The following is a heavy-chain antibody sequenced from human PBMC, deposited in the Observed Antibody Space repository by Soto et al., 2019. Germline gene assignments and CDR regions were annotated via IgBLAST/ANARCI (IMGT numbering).Heavy chain of an antibody. CDR3: ARDGCSGGSCYSRYGYYYMDV. CDR2: IYSGGST. J-gene: IGHJ6*03. CDR1: GFTVSSNY. D-gene: IGHD2-15*01. Sequence: GGSLRLSCAASGFTVSSNYMSWVRQAPGKGLEWVSVIYSGGSTYYADSVKGRFTISRHNSKNTLYLQMNSLRAEDTAVYYCARDGCSGGSCYSRYGYYYMDVWGKGTTVTVSS. V-gene: IGHV3-53*04.